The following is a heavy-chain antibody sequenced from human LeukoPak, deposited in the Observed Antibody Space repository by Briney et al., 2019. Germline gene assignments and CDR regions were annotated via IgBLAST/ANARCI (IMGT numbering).Heavy chain of an antibody. Sequence: SETLSLTCTVSGGSISSYYWGWIRQPPGTGLEWIGYIYYSGSTNYNPSLKSRVTISVDTSKNQFSLKLSSVTAADTAVYYCARGGAYCGGDCSDVWGKGTTVTVSS. V-gene: IGHV4-59*01. D-gene: IGHD2-21*02. CDR1: GGSISSYY. CDR2: IYYSGST. J-gene: IGHJ6*04. CDR3: ARGGAYCGGDCSDV.